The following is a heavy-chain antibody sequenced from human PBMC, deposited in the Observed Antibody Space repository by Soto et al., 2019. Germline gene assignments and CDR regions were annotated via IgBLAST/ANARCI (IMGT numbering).Heavy chain of an antibody. CDR2: IYYIGNT. Sequence: QLQLQESGPGLVKASATLSLTCTVSGGSISTRSSYSGWIRQPPGEGLEWNGNIYYIGNTYYNPALKSRVAISIASSKTRCSLNLNSVTTADTAVYYCGAQDYVVKGYHCETWGQGTMVPVSS. D-gene: IGHD1-1*01. V-gene: IGHV4-39*02. J-gene: IGHJ5*02. CDR3: GAQDYVVKGYHCET. CDR1: GGSISTRSSY.